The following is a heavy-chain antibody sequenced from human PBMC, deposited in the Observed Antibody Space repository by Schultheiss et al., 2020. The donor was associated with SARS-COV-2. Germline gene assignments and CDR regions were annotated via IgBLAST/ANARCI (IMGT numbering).Heavy chain of an antibody. D-gene: IGHD5-18*01. CDR2: ISSSYI. V-gene: IGHV3-21*05. Sequence: GESLKISCAASGFTFSSYEMNWVRQAPGKGLEWVSYISSSYIYYADSVKGRFNISRDNAKNSLYLQMNSLRAEDTAVYYCAKDPSVDTAGDWFDPWGQGTLVTVSS. CDR1: GFTFSSYE. CDR3: AKDPSVDTAGDWFDP. J-gene: IGHJ5*02.